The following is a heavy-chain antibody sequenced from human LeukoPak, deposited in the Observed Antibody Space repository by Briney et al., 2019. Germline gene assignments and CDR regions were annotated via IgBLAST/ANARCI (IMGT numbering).Heavy chain of an antibody. J-gene: IGHJ4*02. CDR2: IYKDGRT. CDR3: ARDVNSYAHCGH. CDR1: GFTVNSNY. Sequence: GGSLRLSCAASGFTVNSNYMSWVRQAPGKGLERVSIIYKDGRTYYADSVKGRFTISRDNSRNMLYLQMNSLRAEDTAVYYCARDVNSYAHCGHWGQGTLVAVSS. V-gene: IGHV3-53*01. D-gene: IGHD5-18*01.